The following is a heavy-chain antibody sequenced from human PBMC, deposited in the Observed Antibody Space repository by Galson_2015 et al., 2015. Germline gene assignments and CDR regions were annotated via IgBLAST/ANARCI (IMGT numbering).Heavy chain of an antibody. CDR1: GFTFSSYA. Sequence: SLRLSCAASGFTFSSYAMSWVRQAPGQGLEWVSGIRGSGGSTYYADSVKGRFTISRDNSKNTLYLQMNSLRAEDTAVYYCAKHGGIAAAGKTSGGLDYWGQGTLVTVSS. CDR3: AKHGGIAAAGKTSGGLDY. V-gene: IGHV3-23*01. CDR2: IRGSGGST. D-gene: IGHD6-13*01. J-gene: IGHJ4*02.